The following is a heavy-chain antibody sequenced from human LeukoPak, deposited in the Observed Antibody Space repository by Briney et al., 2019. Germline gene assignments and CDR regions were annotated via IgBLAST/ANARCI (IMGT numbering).Heavy chain of an antibody. J-gene: IGHJ2*01. Sequence: PGGSLRLSCAVSGFTFNYYDMHWARQAPGKRLEWVSAIRTTGDTHYPDSVKGRFAMSREDAKNSVHLQMNTLRAGDTAVYYCARGVSYYYDNSGHPGWYFDLWGRGTLVTVSS. CDR1: GFTFNYYD. D-gene: IGHD3-22*01. CDR3: ARGVSYYYDNSGHPGWYFDL. CDR2: IRTTGDT. V-gene: IGHV3-13*01.